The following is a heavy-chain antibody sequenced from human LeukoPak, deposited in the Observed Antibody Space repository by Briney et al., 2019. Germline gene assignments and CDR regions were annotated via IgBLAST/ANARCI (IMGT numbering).Heavy chain of an antibody. Sequence: GEPLKISCKGSGYSFTSYWIGWVRQMPGKGLEWMGIIYPGDSDTRYSPSFQGQVTISADKSISTAYLQWSSLKASDAAMYYCARHVLVAYSSGWYPYDAFDIWGQGTMVTVSS. CDR1: GYSFTSYW. V-gene: IGHV5-51*01. CDR3: ARHVLVAYSSGWYPYDAFDI. D-gene: IGHD6-19*01. CDR2: IYPGDSDT. J-gene: IGHJ3*02.